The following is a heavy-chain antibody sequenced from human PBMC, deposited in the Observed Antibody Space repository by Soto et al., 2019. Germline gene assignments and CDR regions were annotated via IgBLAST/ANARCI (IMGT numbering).Heavy chain of an antibody. Sequence: QVQLQESGPGLVKPSETLSLTCTVSGGSISSYYWSWIRQPPGKGLEWIGYIYYSGSTNYNPSLKSRVTISVDTSKNQFSLKLSSVTAADTAVYYCARVYYDFWSGYSFYYYYMDVWGKGTTVTVSS. J-gene: IGHJ6*03. D-gene: IGHD3-3*01. CDR3: ARVYYDFWSGYSFYYYYMDV. CDR2: IYYSGST. V-gene: IGHV4-59*01. CDR1: GGSISSYY.